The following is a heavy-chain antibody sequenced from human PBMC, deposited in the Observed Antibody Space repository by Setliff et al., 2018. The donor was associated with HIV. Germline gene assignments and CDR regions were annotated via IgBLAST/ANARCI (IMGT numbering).Heavy chain of an antibody. CDR3: ARQDRYCTSTDCYRYFNY. Sequence: SETLSLTCTVSGGSIIINDYYWGWIRQSPGKGLEWIGSIVYSGTTYYNVSLESRVTISVDTSKNQFSLKLSSVTAADTAVYFCARQDRYCTSTDCYRYFNYWGQGTLVTVSS. D-gene: IGHD2-2*02. J-gene: IGHJ4*02. CDR1: GGSIIINDYY. CDR2: IVYSGTT. V-gene: IGHV4-39*01.